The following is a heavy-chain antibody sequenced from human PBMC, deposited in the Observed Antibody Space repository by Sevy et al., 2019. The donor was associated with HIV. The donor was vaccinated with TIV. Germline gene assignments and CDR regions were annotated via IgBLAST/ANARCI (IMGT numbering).Heavy chain of an antibody. D-gene: IGHD5-12*01. Sequence: AGSLRLSCTASGFTFSNYWMSWVRQGPGKALEWIANIKEDGSEKYYMDSVKGRFTISRDNAKNSLFLQMNSLRAEDTAVYYCAGGYKCGSLYYYGMDVWGQGTTVTVSS. CDR2: IKEDGSEK. CDR3: AGGYKCGSLYYYGMDV. V-gene: IGHV3-7*01. J-gene: IGHJ6*02. CDR1: GFTFSNYW.